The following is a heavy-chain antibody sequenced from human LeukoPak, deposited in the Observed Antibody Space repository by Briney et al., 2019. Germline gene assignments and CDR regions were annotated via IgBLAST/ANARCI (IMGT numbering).Heavy chain of an antibody. CDR1: GYTFTSYD. J-gene: IGHJ5*02. D-gene: IGHD3-10*01. CDR3: ARGRYQLGVRGVIPPYNWFDP. V-gene: IGHV1-8*01. Sequence: ASVKVSCKASGYTFTSYDINWVRQATGQGLEWMGWMNPNSGNTGYVQKFQGRVTMTRNTSISTAYMELSSLRSEDTAVYYCARGRYQLGVRGVIPPYNWFDPWGQGTLVTVSS. CDR2: MNPNSGNT.